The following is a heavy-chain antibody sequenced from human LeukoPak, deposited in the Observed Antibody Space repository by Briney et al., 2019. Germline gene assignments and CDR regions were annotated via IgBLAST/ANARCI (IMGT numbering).Heavy chain of an antibody. CDR2: INHSGST. CDR3: AREVILPPNTAMVDY. CDR1: GGSFSGYY. D-gene: IGHD5-18*01. Sequence: SETLSLTCAVYGGSFSGYYWSWIRQPPGKGLEWIGEINHSGSTNYNPSLKSRVTISVDTSKNQFSLKLSSVTAADTAVYYCAREVILPPNTAMVDYWGQGTLVTVSS. V-gene: IGHV4-34*01. J-gene: IGHJ4*02.